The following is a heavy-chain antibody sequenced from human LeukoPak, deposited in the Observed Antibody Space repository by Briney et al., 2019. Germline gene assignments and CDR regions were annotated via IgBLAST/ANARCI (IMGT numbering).Heavy chain of an antibody. J-gene: IGHJ4*02. V-gene: IGHV3-23*01. Sequence: GGSLRLSCAASGFTFSSYAMSWVRQAPGKGLECVSSISRSGGSTYYADSVKGRFTISSDNSKNTLYLQMSSLRADDTAVYYCSKKGQSEDYGKPGWGQGTLVTVSS. CDR2: ISRSGGST. D-gene: IGHD4-17*01. CDR1: GFTFSSYA. CDR3: SKKGQSEDYGKPG.